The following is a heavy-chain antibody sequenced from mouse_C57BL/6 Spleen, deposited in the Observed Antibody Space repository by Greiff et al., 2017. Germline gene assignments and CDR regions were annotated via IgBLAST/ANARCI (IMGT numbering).Heavy chain of an antibody. CDR2: IWRGGST. J-gene: IGHJ4*01. V-gene: IGHV2-5*01. Sequence: VQLQQSGPGLVQPSQCLTITCTVSGFSLTSYGVHWVRQSPGKGLEWLGVIWRGGSTAYNAAFMSRLCITKDNSKSQVFFQMNSLQADDTAIYYYAKSEISAYAMDYWGQGTSVTVSS. CDR1: GFSLTSYG. CDR3: AKSEISAYAMDY.